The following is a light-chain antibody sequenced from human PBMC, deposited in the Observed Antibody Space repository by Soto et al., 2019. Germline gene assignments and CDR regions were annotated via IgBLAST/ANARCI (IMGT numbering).Light chain of an antibody. J-gene: IGKJ3*01. CDR1: QEISNA. Sequence: DIQMTQSPSSLSASVGDRVTITCQASQEISNALRWYQLKLGKAPRLLIYDASNLETGVPPRFSGSGSVTAFTFIISSLQPEDVATYYCQQYYYLPLFGPGTKEDIK. CDR3: QQYYYLPL. CDR2: DAS. V-gene: IGKV1-33*01.